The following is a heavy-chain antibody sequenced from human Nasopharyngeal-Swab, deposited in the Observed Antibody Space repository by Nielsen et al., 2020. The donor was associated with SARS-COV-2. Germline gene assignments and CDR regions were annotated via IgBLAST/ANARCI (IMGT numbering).Heavy chain of an antibody. J-gene: IGHJ5*02. Sequence: ASMKVSCKASGYTFTNYNLHWVRQAPGQGLKWMGVINPSGGSANYAQKFQGRVTTTRDTSTNIVYMELSGLESEDTAVYYCARSAVAAAGWGWFDPWGQGTLVTVSS. CDR2: INPSGGSA. V-gene: IGHV1-46*01. CDR1: GYTFTNYN. D-gene: IGHD6-13*01. CDR3: ARSAVAAAGWGWFDP.